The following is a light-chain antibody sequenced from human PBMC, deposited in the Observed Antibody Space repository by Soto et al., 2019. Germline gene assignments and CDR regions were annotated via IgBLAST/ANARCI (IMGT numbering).Light chain of an antibody. V-gene: IGLV2-14*01. Sequence: QSVLTQPASVSGSPGQSITISCTGTSSDVGGYDYVPWYQQHPGKAPKLIIYEVTNRPSGVSNRFSGSKSGNTASLTISGLQAEDDIDYYCSSYSSTSPRIVFGTGTKVP. CDR1: SSDVGGYDY. CDR3: SSYSSTSPRIV. CDR2: EVT. J-gene: IGLJ1*01.